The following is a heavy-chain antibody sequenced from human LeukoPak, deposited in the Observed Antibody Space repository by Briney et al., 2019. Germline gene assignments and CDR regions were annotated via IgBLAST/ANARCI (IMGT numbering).Heavy chain of an antibody. CDR3: ARDYGSEYNWFDP. CDR1: GGSISSHY. D-gene: IGHD3-10*01. CDR2: IYYSGST. V-gene: IGHV4-59*11. J-gene: IGHJ5*02. Sequence: SETLSLTCTVSGGSISSHYWSWIRQPPGKGLEWIGYIYYSGSTNYNPSLKSRVTISVDTSKNQFSLKLSSVTAADTALYYCARDYGSEYNWFDPWGQGTLVTVSS.